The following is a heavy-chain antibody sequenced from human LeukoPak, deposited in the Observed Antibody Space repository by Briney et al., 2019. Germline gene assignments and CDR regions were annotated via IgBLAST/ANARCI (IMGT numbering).Heavy chain of an antibody. Sequence: ASVKVSCKVSGNTLTELSIHWVRQAHGKGLEWMGSFDPEDIEKIYAQKFQGRFSMTEDTATDTAYMELSSLTSEDTAVYYCARKNSGYDYYFDYWGQGTLVTVSS. J-gene: IGHJ4*02. CDR3: ARKNSGYDYYFDY. CDR2: FDPEDIEK. D-gene: IGHD5-12*01. CDR1: GNTLTELS. V-gene: IGHV1-24*01.